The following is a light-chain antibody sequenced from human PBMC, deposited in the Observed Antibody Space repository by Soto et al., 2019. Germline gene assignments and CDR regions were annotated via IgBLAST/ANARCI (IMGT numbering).Light chain of an antibody. Sequence: EIVMTQSPATLSVSPGERATLSCRASQSVSSNLAWYQQKPGQAPRLLIYGASTRATGVPARVSGSGFGTDFTLTITSLQSEDFAVYYCQQCNNWPPWTFGQGTKVDIK. CDR1: QSVSSN. V-gene: IGKV3-15*01. J-gene: IGKJ1*01. CDR3: QQCNNWPPWT. CDR2: GAS.